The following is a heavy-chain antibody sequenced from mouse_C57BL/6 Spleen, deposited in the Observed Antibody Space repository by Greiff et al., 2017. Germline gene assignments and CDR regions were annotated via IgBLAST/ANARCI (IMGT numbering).Heavy chain of an antibody. J-gene: IGHJ1*03. CDR3: AREDYYGSSQPYWYFDV. D-gene: IGHD1-1*01. V-gene: IGHV1-55*01. CDR2: IYPGSGST. Sequence: VQLQQPGAELVKPGASVKMSCKASGYTFTSSWITWVKQRPGQGLEWIGDIYPGSGSTNYNEKFKSKATLTVDTSSSTAYMQLSSLTSEDSAVYYCAREDYYGSSQPYWYFDVWGTGTTVTVSS. CDR1: GYTFTSSW.